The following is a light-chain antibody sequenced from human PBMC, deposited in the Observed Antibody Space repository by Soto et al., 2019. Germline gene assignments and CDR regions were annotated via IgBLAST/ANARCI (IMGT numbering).Light chain of an antibody. V-gene: IGKV1-39*01. CDR1: QSISSY. Sequence: DIQMTQSPSSLSASVGDRVTITCRASQSISSYLNWYQQKPGKVPKLLIYAASSLQSGVPSRFSGSGSGTQFTLTISSLQPADFATYYCQQSFTTRFTFGHGTKVEI. CDR3: QQSFTTRFT. CDR2: AAS. J-gene: IGKJ3*01.